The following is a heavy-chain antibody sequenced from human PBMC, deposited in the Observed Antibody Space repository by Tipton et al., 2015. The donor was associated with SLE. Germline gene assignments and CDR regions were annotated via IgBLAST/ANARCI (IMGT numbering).Heavy chain of an antibody. CDR3: ARDSQGYCSGGRCYAGGWFDP. V-gene: IGHV4-61*02. Sequence: TLSLTCTVSGDSITSGMFYWSWIRQPAGKGLEWIGRVPSSGFTHYNPSLKSRVTLSVDTSKNQFSLKLTSVTAADTAVYYCARDSQGYCSGGRCYAGGWFDPWGQGTLVTVSS. D-gene: IGHD2-15*01. CDR1: GDSITSGMFY. J-gene: IGHJ5*02. CDR2: VPSSGFT.